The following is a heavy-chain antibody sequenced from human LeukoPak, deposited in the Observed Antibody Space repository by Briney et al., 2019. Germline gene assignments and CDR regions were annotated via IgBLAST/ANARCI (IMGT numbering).Heavy chain of an antibody. CDR1: GYTFTSYD. CDR3: ARSRTIAAAGISDY. D-gene: IGHD6-13*01. V-gene: IGHV1-8*01. J-gene: IGHJ4*02. CDR2: MNPNSGNT. Sequence: ASVKVSYKASGYTFTSYDINWVRQATGQGLEWMGWMNPNSGNTGYAQKFQGRVTMTRNTSISTAYMELSSLRSEDTAVYYCARSRTIAAAGISDYWGQGTLVTVSS.